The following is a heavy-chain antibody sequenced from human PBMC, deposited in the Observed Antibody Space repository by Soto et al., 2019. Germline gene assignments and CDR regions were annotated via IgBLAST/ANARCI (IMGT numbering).Heavy chain of an antibody. V-gene: IGHV4-30-2*01. CDR3: ARASGDYGNYFFDS. CDR1: GGSISGGDYS. D-gene: IGHD4-17*01. CDR2: IWSAERI. J-gene: IGHJ4*02. Sequence: PSETLSLTCSVSGGSISGGDYSWSWIRQTPSKGLELIGYIWSAERIFSSPSLKSRVIISADRSKNQISLRLTSVTPADTAVYYCARASGDYGNYFFDSWGQGMLVTVSS.